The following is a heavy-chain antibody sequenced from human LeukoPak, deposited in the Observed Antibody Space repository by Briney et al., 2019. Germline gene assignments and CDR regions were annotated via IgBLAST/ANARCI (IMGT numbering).Heavy chain of an antibody. CDR2: ISSSSSYI. D-gene: IGHD1-26*01. V-gene: IGHV3-21*04. CDR3: ARDGYSGSYYRLYYFFMDV. Sequence: GGSLSLPCAASGFTFSSYSMNWVRQAPGQGRKWVSSISSSSSYIYYADSVKGRFTISRDNSENTLYLQMNSLRGEDTAVYYCARDGYSGSYYRLYYFFMDVWGKGTTVTVSS. J-gene: IGHJ6*03. CDR1: GFTFSSYS.